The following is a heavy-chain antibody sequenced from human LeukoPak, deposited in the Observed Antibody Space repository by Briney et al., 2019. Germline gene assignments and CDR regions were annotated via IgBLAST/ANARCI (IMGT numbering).Heavy chain of an antibody. CDR2: ISSSSSYI. CDR1: GFTFSSYS. J-gene: IGHJ4*02. V-gene: IGHV3-21*04. CDR3: AKEIEGFPRIFDY. Sequence: GGSLRLSCAASGFTFSSYSMNWVRQAPGKGLEWVSSISSSSSYIYYADSVKGRFTISRDNSKNTLYLQMNSLRAEDTAVYYCAKEIEGFPRIFDYWGQGTLVTVSS. D-gene: IGHD2-15*01.